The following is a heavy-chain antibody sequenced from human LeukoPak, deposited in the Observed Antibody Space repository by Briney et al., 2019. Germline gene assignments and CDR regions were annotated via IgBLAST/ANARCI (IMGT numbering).Heavy chain of an antibody. CDR1: GFTFSSYS. V-gene: IGHV3-21*01. J-gene: IGHJ6*04. CDR3: ARSTSGGDSTGPQDV. Sequence: GGSLRLSCAASGFTFSSYSMNWVRQAPGKGLEWVSSISSSSSYIYYADSVKGRFTISRDNAKNSLYLQMNSLRAEDTAVYYCARSTSGGDSTGPQDVWGKGTTVTVSS. D-gene: IGHD3-10*01. CDR2: ISSSSSYI.